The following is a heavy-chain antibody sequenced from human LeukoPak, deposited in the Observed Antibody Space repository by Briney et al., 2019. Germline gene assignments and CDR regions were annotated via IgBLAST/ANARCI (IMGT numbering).Heavy chain of an antibody. CDR2: INSDGSST. V-gene: IGHV3-74*01. Sequence: PGGSLRLSCAASGFTFSSYWMHWVRHAPGKGLVWVSRINSDGSSTSYADSVKGRFTISRDNAKNTLYLQMNSLRVEDTAVYYCARAGNEYGDPYSDYWGQGTLVTVSS. CDR1: GFTFSSYW. CDR3: ARAGNEYGDPYSDY. J-gene: IGHJ4*02. D-gene: IGHD4-17*01.